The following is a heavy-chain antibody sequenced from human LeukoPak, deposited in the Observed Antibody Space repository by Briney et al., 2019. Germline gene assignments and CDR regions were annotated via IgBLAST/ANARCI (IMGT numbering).Heavy chain of an antibody. CDR1: GFTISSNY. CDR3: ARGVFN. Sequence: GSLRLSCAASGFTISSNYMNWVRQAPGKGLDWVSVISDGGSTHYADSVRGRFTISRDNSKNTLFLQMNSLRVEDTAVYYCARGVFNWGQGTLVTVSS. J-gene: IGHJ4*02. CDR2: ISDGGST. V-gene: IGHV3-53*01. D-gene: IGHD3-10*01.